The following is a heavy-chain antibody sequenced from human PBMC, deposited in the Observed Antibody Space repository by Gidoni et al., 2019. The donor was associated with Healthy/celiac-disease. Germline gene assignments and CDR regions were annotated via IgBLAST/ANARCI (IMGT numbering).Heavy chain of an antibody. CDR1: GGSFTSGGYY. D-gene: IGHD4-4*01. J-gene: IGHJ6*02. Sequence: QVQLQESGQGLVKPSQTLSLTCTVSGGSFTSGGYYWSWIRQHPGKGLEWIGYIYYSGSTYYNPSLKSRVTISVDTSKNQFSLKLSSVTAADTAVDYCARDSVTKGLYYYYGMDVWGQGTTVTVSS. CDR3: ARDSVTKGLYYYYGMDV. V-gene: IGHV4-31*03. CDR2: IYYSGST.